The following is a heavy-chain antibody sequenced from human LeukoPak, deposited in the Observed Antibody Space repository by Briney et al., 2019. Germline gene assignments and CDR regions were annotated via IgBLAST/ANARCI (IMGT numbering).Heavy chain of an antibody. V-gene: IGHV3-23*01. CDR2: ISGSGGST. D-gene: IGHD2-2*01. CDR3: ANGGYCSSTSCPPDY. CDR1: GFTFSSYA. Sequence: GGSLRLSCAASGFTFSSYAMSWVRQAPGKGLEWVSAISGSGGSTYYADSVKGRFTISRDNSKNTLYLQMNSLRAEDTALYYCANGGYCSSTSCPPDYWGQGTLVTVSS. J-gene: IGHJ4*02.